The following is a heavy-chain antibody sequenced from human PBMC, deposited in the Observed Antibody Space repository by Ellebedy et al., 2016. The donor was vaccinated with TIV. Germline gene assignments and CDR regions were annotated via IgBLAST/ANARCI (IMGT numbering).Heavy chain of an antibody. D-gene: IGHD3-3*01. Sequence: PGGSLRLSCAASRVTFRSYWMHWVRQAPGEGLVWVARINNDGSSTTYADSVNGRFTISRDNAESILYLQMNSLRVEDTAMYYCAGDLDVWGQGILVTVSS. V-gene: IGHV3-74*03. J-gene: IGHJ4*02. CDR2: INNDGSST. CDR1: RVTFRSYW. CDR3: AGDLDV.